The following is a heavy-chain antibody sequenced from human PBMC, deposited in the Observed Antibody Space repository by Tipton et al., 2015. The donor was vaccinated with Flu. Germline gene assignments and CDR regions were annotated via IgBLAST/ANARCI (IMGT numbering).Heavy chain of an antibody. V-gene: IGHV3-30-3*01. CDR1: RFTFSHYA. Sequence: AASRFTFSHYAMHWVRQAPGKGLEWVAVISYDGSNKYYADSVKGRFTISRDNSKNTVSLQMNRLRAEDTAVYYCARDPRYYYDSSGYPPDYWGQGTLVTVSS. J-gene: IGHJ4*02. CDR2: ISYDGSNK. D-gene: IGHD3-22*01. CDR3: ARDPRYYYDSSGYPPDY.